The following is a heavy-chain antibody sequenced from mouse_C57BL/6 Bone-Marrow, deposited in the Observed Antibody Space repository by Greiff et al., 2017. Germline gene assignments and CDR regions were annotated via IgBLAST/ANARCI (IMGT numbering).Heavy chain of an antibody. D-gene: IGHD1-1*01. CDR2: ISSGSSTI. V-gene: IGHV5-17*01. CDR1: GFTFSDYG. J-gene: IGHJ3*01. CDR3: ARRDYYGSSYAWFAY. Sequence: EVHLVESGGGLVKPGGSLKLSCAASGFTFSDYGMHWVRQAPEKGLEWVAYISSGSSTIYYADTVKGRFTISRDNAKNTLFLQMTSLRSEDTAMYYCARRDYYGSSYAWFAYWGQGTLVTVSA.